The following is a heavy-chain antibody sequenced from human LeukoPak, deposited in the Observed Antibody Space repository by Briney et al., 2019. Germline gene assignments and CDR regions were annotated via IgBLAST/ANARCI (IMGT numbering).Heavy chain of an antibody. Sequence: PGGSLRLSCAASGFTFSSYSMNWVRQAPGKGLEWVSYISSSSSTIYYADSVKGRFTISRDNAKNSLYLQMNSLRAEDTAVYYCARVGSSSYLPLLDYWGQGTLVTVSS. CDR3: ARVGSSSYLPLLDY. CDR1: GFTFSSYS. D-gene: IGHD2-2*01. CDR2: ISSSSSTI. V-gene: IGHV3-48*01. J-gene: IGHJ4*02.